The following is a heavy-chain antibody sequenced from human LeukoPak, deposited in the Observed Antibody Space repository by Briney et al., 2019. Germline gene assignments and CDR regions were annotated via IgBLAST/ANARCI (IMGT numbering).Heavy chain of an antibody. CDR1: GFTFRSSA. Sequence: GGSLRLSCAASGFTFRSSAMPWVRQAQGKRLEWAAAISYDGSNKYYAASVKGRFTISRDNSKNTLYLQMNSLRAEDTAVYYCAKSPQATYYYDSSGYSGYFDYWGQGTLVTVSS. J-gene: IGHJ4*02. CDR2: ISYDGSNK. CDR3: AKSPQATYYYDSSGYSGYFDY. V-gene: IGHV3-30-3*02. D-gene: IGHD3-22*01.